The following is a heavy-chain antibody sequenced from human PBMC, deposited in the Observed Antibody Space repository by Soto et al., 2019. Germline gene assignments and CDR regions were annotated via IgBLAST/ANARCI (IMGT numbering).Heavy chain of an antibody. Sequence: QVQLQESGPGLVKPSQTLSLTCSVSGASIASGGHYWTWIRQHPGTGLEWSGSINDHGTTHYNPSLRIRVTISMDTSKSHFSRYRASLSASDAAVYFCGREAVGGGYTTVLFDPWGQGHLVPVSS. CDR3: GREAVGGGYTTVLFDP. CDR1: GASIASGGHY. D-gene: IGHD4-17*01. V-gene: IGHV4-31*03. CDR2: INDHGTT. J-gene: IGHJ5*02.